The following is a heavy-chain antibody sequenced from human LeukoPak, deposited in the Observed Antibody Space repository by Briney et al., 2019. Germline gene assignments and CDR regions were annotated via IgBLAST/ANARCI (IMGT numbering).Heavy chain of an antibody. V-gene: IGHV1-46*01. J-gene: IGHJ4*02. D-gene: IGHD3-10*01. CDR2: INPSGGST. CDR3: ARDSVVRYYYGSGSYGYFDY. CDR1: GYTLTELS. Sequence: ASVKVSCKVSGYTLTELSMHWVRQAPGKGLEWMGIINPSGGSTSYAQKFQGRVTMTRDTSTSTVYMELSSLRSEDAAVYYCARDSVVRYYYGSGSYGYFDYWGQGTLVTVSS.